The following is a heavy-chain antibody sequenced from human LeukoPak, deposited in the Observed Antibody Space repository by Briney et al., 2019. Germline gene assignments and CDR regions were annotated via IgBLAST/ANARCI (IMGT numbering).Heavy chain of an antibody. CDR2: IYHSGST. CDR1: GGSISSSNW. V-gene: IGHV4-4*02. Sequence: SETLSLTCAVSGGSISSSNWWSWVRQPPGKGLEWIGEIYHSGSTNYNPSLESRVTISVDKSKNQFSLKLSSVTAADTAVYYCARRSMTTVTYNWFDPWGQGTLVTVSS. CDR3: ARRSMTTVTYNWFDP. D-gene: IGHD4-17*01. J-gene: IGHJ5*02.